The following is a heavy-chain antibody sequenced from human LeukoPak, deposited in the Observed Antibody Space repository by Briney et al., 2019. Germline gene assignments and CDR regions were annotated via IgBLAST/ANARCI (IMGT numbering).Heavy chain of an antibody. Sequence: PGGSLRLSCAASGFTFSAYSINWVRQAPGKGLEWVANIKQDGSEGYYVDSVKGRFTVSRDNAKSSLYLQLNSLRAEDTAVYYCATRSCSISACRASSYHCMDFWGKGTTVTVSS. CDR3: ATRSCSISACRASSYHCMDF. CDR2: IKQDGSEG. D-gene: IGHD2-2*01. CDR1: GFTFSAYS. J-gene: IGHJ6*03. V-gene: IGHV3-7*01.